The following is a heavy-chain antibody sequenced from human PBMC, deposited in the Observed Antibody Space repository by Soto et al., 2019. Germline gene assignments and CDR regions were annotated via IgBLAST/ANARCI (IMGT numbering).Heavy chain of an antibody. CDR3: AKGAYYGAMDV. CDR2: ISGSGGTT. Sequence: EVQLLESGGGLVQPGGSLRLACAASGFTFAGYAMNWVRQAPGKGLEWVSAISGSGGTTYYADSVKGRFTISRDNSKNTLYLQMISLRAEDTAVYYCAKGAYYGAMDVWGQGTTVTVSS. CDR1: GFTFAGYA. V-gene: IGHV3-23*01. D-gene: IGHD3-3*01. J-gene: IGHJ6*02.